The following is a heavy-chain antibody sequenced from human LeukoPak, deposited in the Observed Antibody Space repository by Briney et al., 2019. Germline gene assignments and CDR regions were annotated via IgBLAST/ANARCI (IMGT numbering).Heavy chain of an antibody. CDR1: GYSFSSHW. CDR2: IYPGDFDT. Sequence: GESLKISFKGSGYSFSSHWIGWVRQMPGKGLEWMGIIYPGDFDTRNSPAFQGQVTISADKTISTAYLQWSSLKGAYSAMLYCAREGIAASEFDYWGQGTLVTVSS. CDR3: AREGIAASEFDY. D-gene: IGHD6-13*01. V-gene: IGHV5-51*01. J-gene: IGHJ4*02.